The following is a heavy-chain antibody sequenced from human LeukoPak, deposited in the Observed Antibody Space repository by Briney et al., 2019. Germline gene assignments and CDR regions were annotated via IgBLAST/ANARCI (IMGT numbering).Heavy chain of an antibody. CDR2: TKPDGSAE. J-gene: IGHJ4*02. V-gene: IGHV3-7*01. D-gene: IGHD2-15*01. CDR3: ARDGGLNMNFDY. Sequence: GGSLRLSCAASGFTFRNYWMGWVRQAPGKGLEWVANTKPDGSAEYYADSVRGRFTTSRDNANNFLYLQMNRLRAEDTAVYYCARDGGLNMNFDYWGQGTLVTVSS. CDR1: GFTFRNYW.